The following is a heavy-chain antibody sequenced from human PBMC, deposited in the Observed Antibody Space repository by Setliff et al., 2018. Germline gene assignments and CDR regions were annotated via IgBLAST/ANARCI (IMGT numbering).Heavy chain of an antibody. CDR3: AREGDTVNWFDP. J-gene: IGHJ5*02. V-gene: IGHV3-7*01. CDR2: IKQDGSEK. Sequence: GESLKISCAASGFTFSSYWMSWVRQAPGKGLEWVANIKQDGSEKYYVDSVKGRFTISRDNAKNSLYLQMNSLRAEDTAVYYCAREGDTVNWFDPWGQGTLVTVS. D-gene: IGHD4-4*01. CDR1: GFTFSSYW.